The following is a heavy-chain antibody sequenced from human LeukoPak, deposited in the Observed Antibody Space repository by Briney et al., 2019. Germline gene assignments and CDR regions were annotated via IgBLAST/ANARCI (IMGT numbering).Heavy chain of an antibody. D-gene: IGHD1-26*01. CDR3: ARLVSGVGNWFDP. CDR1: GYSFTSYW. V-gene: IGHV5-51*01. CDR2: IYPGDSDT. Sequence: GESLKISCKGSGYSFTSYWIVWVRQMPGKGLEWMGIIYPGDSDTRYSPSFQGQVTLSADKSISTAYLQWSSLKALDTAMYYCARLVSGVGNWFDPWGQGTLVTVSS. J-gene: IGHJ5*02.